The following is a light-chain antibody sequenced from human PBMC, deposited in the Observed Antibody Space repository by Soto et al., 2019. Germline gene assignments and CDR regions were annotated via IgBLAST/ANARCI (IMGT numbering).Light chain of an antibody. CDR1: TSNIETNT. CDR3: AAWDDSLNGPHFV. CDR2: KNN. J-gene: IGLJ1*01. Sequence: QSVLTQPPSASGTPGQRVTISCSGSTSNIETNTVNWYQQLPRTAPKLLIYKNNQRPSGVPDRFSGSKSGTSASLAISGLQSEDEADYYCAAWDDSLNGPHFVFGSGTKVTAL. V-gene: IGLV1-44*01.